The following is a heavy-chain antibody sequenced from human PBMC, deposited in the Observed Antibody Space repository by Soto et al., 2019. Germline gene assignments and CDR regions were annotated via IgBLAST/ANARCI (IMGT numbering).Heavy chain of an antibody. Sequence: GASVKVSCKASGYTFTSYGISWVRQAPGQGLEWMGWISVYNGNTNYAEKLQGRVTMTTDTSTSTAYMELRSLRSDDTAVYYCARPHCSITSCYALFDYWGQGTLVTVSS. CDR2: ISVYNGNT. CDR3: ARPHCSITSCYALFDY. CDR1: GYTFTSYG. V-gene: IGHV1-18*01. D-gene: IGHD2-2*01. J-gene: IGHJ4*02.